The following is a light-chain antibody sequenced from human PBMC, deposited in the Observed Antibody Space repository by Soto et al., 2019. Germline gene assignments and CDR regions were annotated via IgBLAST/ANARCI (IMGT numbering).Light chain of an antibody. V-gene: IGKV3-20*01. J-gene: IGKJ2*01. Sequence: DIVMTQSPATLSVAPGERVTFSCRASQGVSRKLAWYQHKPGQAPRLLIFGAFNRATGIPDRFSGSGSGTDFTLTIRRLENEDFAVYYCKQYGSTAYTVGQGNKGDIK. CDR3: KQYGSTAYT. CDR2: GAF. CDR1: QGVSRK.